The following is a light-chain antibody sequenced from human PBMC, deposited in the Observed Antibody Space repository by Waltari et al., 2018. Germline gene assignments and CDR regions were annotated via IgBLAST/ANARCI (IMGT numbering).Light chain of an antibody. V-gene: IGLV1-47*01. CDR2: RNN. CDR1: SSNIGSNY. Sequence: QSVLTQPPSASGTPGQRVTISCSGSSSNIGSNYVYWYQQLPGTAPKLPIYRNNQRPSGGPDRFSGSKSGTSASLAISGLRSEDEADYYCAAWEDSLSGPVFGGGTKLTVL. CDR3: AAWEDSLSGPV. J-gene: IGLJ2*01.